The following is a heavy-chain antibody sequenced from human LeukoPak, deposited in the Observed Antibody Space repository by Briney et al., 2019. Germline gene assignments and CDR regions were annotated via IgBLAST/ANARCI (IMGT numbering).Heavy chain of an antibody. CDR2: IYSSGSN. Sequence: SETLSLTCTVSGGSISGYFWTWIRQPAGKGLEWIGRIYSSGSNNYNPSLKSRVTMSLDTSKNHFSLNLTSVTAADTAVYYCAREPTSGREPTSGRPLDYWGQGNLVTVSS. V-gene: IGHV4-4*07. D-gene: IGHD5-12*01. CDR3: AREPTSGREPTSGRPLDY. J-gene: IGHJ4*02. CDR1: GGSISGYF.